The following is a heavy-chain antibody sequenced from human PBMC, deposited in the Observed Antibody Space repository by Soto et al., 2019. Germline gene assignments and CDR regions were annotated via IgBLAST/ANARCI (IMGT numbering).Heavy chain of an antibody. CDR1: ADSFASYC. J-gene: IGHJ5*02. CDR3: ARPNYSSAWFDT. V-gene: IGHV5-10-1*01. D-gene: IGHD6-19*01. Sequence: ESRRIACKGAADSFASYCISCVSQKPGKGLEWMGRIDPSDSYTNYSPSFQGNVTISADKSISTAYLQWSSLKASDTAMYYCARPNYSSAWFDTWGQGTLVAVSS. CDR2: IDPSDSYT.